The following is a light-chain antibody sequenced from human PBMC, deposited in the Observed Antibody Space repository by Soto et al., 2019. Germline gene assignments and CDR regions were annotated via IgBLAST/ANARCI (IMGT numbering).Light chain of an antibody. Sequence: EIVMTQSPATLSVSPGERATLSCRASQSVSSDLVWYQQKPGQAPGLLIYGASTRATGIPARFSGSGSGTEFSLTISSLQSEDFAVYYCQQYNNWPLTFGGGTKVQIK. J-gene: IGKJ4*01. CDR3: QQYNNWPLT. V-gene: IGKV3-15*01. CDR2: GAS. CDR1: QSVSSD.